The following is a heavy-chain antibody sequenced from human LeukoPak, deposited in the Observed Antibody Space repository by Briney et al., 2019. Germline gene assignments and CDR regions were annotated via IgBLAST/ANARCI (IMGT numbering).Heavy chain of an antibody. CDR1: GGSFSGYY. V-gene: IGHV4-34*01. Sequence: SETLSLTCAVYGGSFSGYYWSWIRQPPGKGLEWIGEINHSGSTNYNPSLKSRVTISVDTSKNQFSLKLSSVTAADTAVYYCARGGGYYYYYMDVWGKGTTVTVSS. CDR3: ARGGGYYYYYMDV. J-gene: IGHJ6*03. CDR2: INHSGST.